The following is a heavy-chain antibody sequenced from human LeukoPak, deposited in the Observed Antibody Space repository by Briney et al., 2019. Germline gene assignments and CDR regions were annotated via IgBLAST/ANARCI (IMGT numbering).Heavy chain of an antibody. J-gene: IGHJ4*02. CDR1: GYTLTELS. Sequence: GASVKVSCKVSGYTLTELSMHWVRQAPGKGLEWMGGFDPEDGETIYAQKFQGRVTITADESTSTAYMELSSPRSEDTAVYYCARRDVHYYGSGSYGPFDYWGQGTLVTVSS. V-gene: IGHV1-24*01. CDR2: FDPEDGET. D-gene: IGHD3-10*01. CDR3: ARRDVHYYGSGSYGPFDY.